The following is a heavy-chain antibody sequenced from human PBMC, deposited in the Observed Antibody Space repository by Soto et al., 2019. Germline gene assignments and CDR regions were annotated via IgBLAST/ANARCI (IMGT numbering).Heavy chain of an antibody. CDR3: AREVPGVCYT. J-gene: IGHJ5*02. D-gene: IGHD2-8*01. CDR1: GFTFGSYS. Sequence: PGGSLRLSCAASGFTFGSYSMNWVRQAPGKGLEWVSYISSSSSTIYYADSVKGRFTISRDNAKNSLYLQMNSLRAEDTAVYYCAREVPGVCYTWGQGTLVTVSS. V-gene: IGHV3-48*01. CDR2: ISSSSSTI.